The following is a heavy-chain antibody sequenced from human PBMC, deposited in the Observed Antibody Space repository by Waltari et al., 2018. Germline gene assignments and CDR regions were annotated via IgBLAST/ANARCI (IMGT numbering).Heavy chain of an antibody. V-gene: IGHV1-46*01. CDR1: GYTFTSYY. D-gene: IGHD6-19*01. CDR2: INPSGGST. J-gene: IGHJ3*02. CDR3: ARDSSGYAFDI. Sequence: QVQLVQSGAEVKKPGASVKVSCKASGYTFTSYYMHWVRQAPGQGLEGMGIINPSGGSTSYAQKVQGRVNMTRDTSTSTVYMELSSLRSEDTAVYYCARDSSGYAFDIWGQGTMVTVSS.